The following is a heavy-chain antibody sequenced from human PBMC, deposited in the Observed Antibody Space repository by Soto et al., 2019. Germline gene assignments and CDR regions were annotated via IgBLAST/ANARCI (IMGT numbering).Heavy chain of an antibody. V-gene: IGHV3-33*03. CDR2: IWYDGSRK. J-gene: IGHJ4*02. CDR1: GLTFSNYG. D-gene: IGHD6-13*01. Sequence: QVQLVESGGGVVQPGRSLRLSCEASGLTFSNYGMHWVRQAPGKGLEWVAVIWYDGSRKYYAESVKGRFTISRDNSKNTLFLQMNSPRPEDTAVYYCASWYYFPTAGPFDHWGQGTLVTVSS. CDR3: ASWYYFPTAGPFDH.